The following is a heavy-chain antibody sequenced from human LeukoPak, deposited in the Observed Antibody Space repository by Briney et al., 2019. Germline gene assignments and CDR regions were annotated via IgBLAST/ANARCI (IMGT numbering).Heavy chain of an antibody. V-gene: IGHV3-49*03. D-gene: IGHD3-10*01. J-gene: IGHJ4*02. Sequence: GGSLRLSCTASGFTFGDYAMSWFRQAPGKGLEWVGFIRSKAYGGTTEYAASVKGRFTISRDDSKNIAYLQMNSLKTEDTAVYFCTRDQGSITMVRGAGFAIGYFDYWGQGTLVTVSS. CDR2: IRSKAYGGTT. CDR1: GFTFGDYA. CDR3: TRDQGSITMVRGAGFAIGYFDY.